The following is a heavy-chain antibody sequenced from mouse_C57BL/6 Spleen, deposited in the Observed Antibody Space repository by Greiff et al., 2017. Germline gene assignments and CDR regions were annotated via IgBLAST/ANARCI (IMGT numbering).Heavy chain of an antibody. CDR3: ARSKGSYAMDY. Sequence: VQLQQSGPELVKPGASVKISCKASGYTFTDYYMNWVKQSHGKSLEWIGDINPNNGGTSYNQKFKGKATLTVDKSSSTAYMELRSLTSEDSAVYYCARSKGSYAMDYWGQGTSVTVSS. V-gene: IGHV1-26*01. CDR2: INPNNGGT. J-gene: IGHJ4*01. CDR1: GYTFTDYY. D-gene: IGHD1-1*01.